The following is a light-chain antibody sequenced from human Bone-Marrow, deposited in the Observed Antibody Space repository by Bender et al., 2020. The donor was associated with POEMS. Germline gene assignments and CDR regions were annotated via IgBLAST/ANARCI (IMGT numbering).Light chain of an antibody. CDR3: SSYTTNSFYV. V-gene: IGLV2-14*02. CDR1: SSDVGNYNF. J-gene: IGLJ1*01. CDR2: EGS. Sequence: QSALTQPASVSGSPGQSITISCSGTSSDVGNYNFVSWYQQHPGKAPKLMIYEGSKRPSGVSNRFSGSKSGNTASLTISGLQAEDEADYYCSSYTTNSFYVFGAGTTVTVL.